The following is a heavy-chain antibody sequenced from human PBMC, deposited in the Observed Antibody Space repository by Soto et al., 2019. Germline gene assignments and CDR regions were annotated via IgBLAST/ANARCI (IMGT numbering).Heavy chain of an antibody. J-gene: IGHJ6*02. CDR2: ISISGSST. Sequence: GGSLRLSCVASGFSLSSHNMNWVRQAPGKGLEWISYISISGSSTYYADSVKGRFTISRDNAKNSLYLQMNSLRAEDTAVYYCARRYYDFWSGYPYYYYGMDVWGQGTTVTVSS. V-gene: IGHV3-48*04. D-gene: IGHD3-3*01. CDR3: ARRYYDFWSGYPYYYYGMDV. CDR1: GFSLSSHN.